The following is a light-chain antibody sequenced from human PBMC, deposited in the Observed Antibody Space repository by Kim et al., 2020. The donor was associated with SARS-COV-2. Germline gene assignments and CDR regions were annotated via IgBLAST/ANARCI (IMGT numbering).Light chain of an antibody. CDR1: SLRSYY. CDR3: NSRDSSGNHLEV. J-gene: IGLJ2*01. V-gene: IGLV3-19*01. CDR2: GKN. Sequence: SSELTQDPAVSVALGQTVRITCQGDSLRSYYASWYQQKPGQAPVLVIYGKNNRPSGILDRFSGSSSGNTASLTITGAQAEDEADYYCNSRDSSGNHLEVF.